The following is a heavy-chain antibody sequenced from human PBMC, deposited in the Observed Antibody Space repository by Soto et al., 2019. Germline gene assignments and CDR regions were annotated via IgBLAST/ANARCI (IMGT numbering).Heavy chain of an antibody. D-gene: IGHD6-13*01. CDR3: AKRSPYSSGWYSPIFDY. CDR2: ISESGGST. Sequence: GGSLRLSCAASGCSFSDYAMSWVRQAPGKGLEWASVISESGGSTHYADSVRGRFTVSRDNSKNSLSLRMNSLRDEDTAVYFCAKRSPYSSGWYSPIFDYWGQGALVTVSS. CDR1: GCSFSDYA. J-gene: IGHJ4*02. V-gene: IGHV3-23*01.